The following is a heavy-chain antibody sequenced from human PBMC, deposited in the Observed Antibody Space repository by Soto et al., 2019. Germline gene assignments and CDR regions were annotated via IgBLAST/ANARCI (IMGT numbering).Heavy chain of an antibody. CDR1: GRSINGSGDY. CDR3: ARLPSRHSVDY. CDR2: MFYGVST. V-gene: IGHV4-39*01. D-gene: IGHD3-10*01. Sequence: PSETLSLSCTVSGRSINGSGDYWGLIRQPPGKGLEWIGSMFYGVSTYYNPSLKSRVTVSVDTSKNQFSLNLRSVTAADTAVYYCARLPSRHSVDYWGQGTLVTVYS. J-gene: IGHJ4*02.